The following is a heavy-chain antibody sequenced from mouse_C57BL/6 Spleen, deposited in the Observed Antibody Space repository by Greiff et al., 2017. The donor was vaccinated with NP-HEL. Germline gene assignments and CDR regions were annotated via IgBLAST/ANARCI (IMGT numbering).Heavy chain of an antibody. J-gene: IGHJ4*01. CDR3: ASRLLGYYAMDY. D-gene: IGHD2-1*01. CDR2: ISSGSSTI. V-gene: IGHV5-17*01. CDR1: GFTFSDYG. Sequence: EVQLVESGGGLVKPGGSLKLSCAASGFTFSDYGMHWVRQAPEKGLEWVAYISSGSSTIYYANTVKGRFPISRDNAKNTLFLQMTSLRSEDTAMYYCASRLLGYYAMDYWGQGTSVTVSS.